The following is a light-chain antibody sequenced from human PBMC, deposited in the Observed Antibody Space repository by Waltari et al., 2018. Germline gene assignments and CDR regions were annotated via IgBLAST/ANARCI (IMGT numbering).Light chain of an antibody. CDR1: QTVRTTY. V-gene: IGKV3-20*01. J-gene: IGKJ4*01. Sequence: EIVFTQSPGTLSLSLGERDTLSCRASQTVRTTYLAWYQQKPGQAHTLLIYGAASSATGIPDRCSGSGSGTDFSLTISSLEPEDFAVYYCQQYDISPLTFGGGTKVEIK. CDR3: QQYDISPLT. CDR2: GAA.